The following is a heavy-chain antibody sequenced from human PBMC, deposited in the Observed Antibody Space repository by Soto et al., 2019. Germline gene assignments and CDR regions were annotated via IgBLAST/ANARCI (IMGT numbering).Heavy chain of an antibody. V-gene: IGHV1-69*08. J-gene: IGHJ4*02. D-gene: IGHD2-2*01. CDR2: IIPILGIA. CDR1: GGTFSDYT. CDR3: GRDRGILPADIRLGD. Sequence: QVQLVQSGAEVKKPGSSVKVSCKASGGTFSDYTFSWVRQAPGQGLEWMGRIIPILGIANYARKFQGRVTITADKSTSTAYMELSSLRSEDTAVYYCGRDRGILPADIRLGDWGQGTLVTVSS.